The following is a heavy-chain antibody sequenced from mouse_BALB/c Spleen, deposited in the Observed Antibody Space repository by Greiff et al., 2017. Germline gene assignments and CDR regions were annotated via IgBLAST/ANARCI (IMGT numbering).Heavy chain of an antibody. CDR1: GFTFTDYY. Sequence: EVQLVESGGGLVQPGGSLRLSCATSGFTFTDYYMSWVRQPPGKALEWLGFIRNKANGYTTEYSASVKGRFTISRDNSQSILYLQMNNLRAEDSATYYCARDYYGTVDYWGQGTTLTVSS. CDR2: IRNKANGYTT. J-gene: IGHJ2*01. D-gene: IGHD1-1*01. CDR3: ARDYYGTVDY. V-gene: IGHV7-3*02.